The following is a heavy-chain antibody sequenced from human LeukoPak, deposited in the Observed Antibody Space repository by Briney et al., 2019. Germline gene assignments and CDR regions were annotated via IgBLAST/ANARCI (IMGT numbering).Heavy chain of an antibody. Sequence: SGGSLRLSCAASGFTFSSYAMHWVSQAPGKGLEWVAVISYDGSNKYYADSVKGRLTISRDNSKNTLYLQMNSLRAEDTAVYYCAKDGGGPIVGATPGLTELDYWGQGTLVTVSS. CDR1: GFTFSSYA. CDR3: AKDGGGPIVGATPGLTELDY. D-gene: IGHD1-26*01. J-gene: IGHJ4*02. V-gene: IGHV3-30-3*01. CDR2: ISYDGSNK.